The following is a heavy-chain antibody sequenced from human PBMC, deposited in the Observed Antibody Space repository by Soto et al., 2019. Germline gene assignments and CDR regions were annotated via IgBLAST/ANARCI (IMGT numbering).Heavy chain of an antibody. CDR2: IYYSGST. V-gene: IGHV4-59*01. CDR1: GGSISSYC. CDR3: ARVVPAAMRDWFDP. D-gene: IGHD2-2*01. J-gene: IGHJ5*02. Sequence: QVQLQESGPGLVKPSETLSLTCTVSGGSISSYCWSWSRHPPGKGLEWIGYIYYSGSTNYNPSLKSRVTISVDTSKNQFSLKLSSVTAADTAVYYCARVVPAAMRDWFDPWGQGTLVTVSS.